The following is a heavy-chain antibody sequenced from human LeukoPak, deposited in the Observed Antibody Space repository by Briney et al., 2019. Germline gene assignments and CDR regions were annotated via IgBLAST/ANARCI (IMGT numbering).Heavy chain of an antibody. V-gene: IGHV3-23*01. CDR2: ISDSGDGT. Sequence: GGSLRLSCAASGFTFSSYSMNWVRQSPVKGLEWVSAISDSGDGTYYADSVKARFTISRDNSYNTVSLQMNSLRDEDTGVYFCAKGLRTGVGPYMGYHYYMDVWGKGATVTVSS. CDR3: AKGLRTGVGPYMGYHYYMDV. J-gene: IGHJ6*03. CDR1: GFTFSSYS. D-gene: IGHD3-16*01.